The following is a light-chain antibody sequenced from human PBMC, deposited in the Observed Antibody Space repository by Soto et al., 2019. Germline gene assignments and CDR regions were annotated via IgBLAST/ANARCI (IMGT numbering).Light chain of an antibody. V-gene: IGKV3-11*01. J-gene: IGKJ2*01. CDR1: QTVSAY. Sequence: IVLTQSPDTLSLSPGERAAISCRARQTVSAYLAWYQQKPGLPPRLLMFDTSNRPAGVPARFRGTGYGTHFTLTIDSLEPEDFAVYYCQQRSTWPPDFGQGTKLE. CDR2: DTS. CDR3: QQRSTWPPD.